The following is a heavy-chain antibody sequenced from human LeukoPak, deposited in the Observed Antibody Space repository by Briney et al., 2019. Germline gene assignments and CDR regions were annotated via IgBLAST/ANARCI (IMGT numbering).Heavy chain of an antibody. CDR2: IIPILGIA. J-gene: IGHJ5*02. CDR1: GGTFSSYA. CDR3: ARAVAQYYFDP. V-gene: IGHV1-69*04. D-gene: IGHD3-10*01. Sequence: ASVKVSCKASGGTFSSYAISWVRQAPGQGLEWMGRIIPILGIANYAQKFQGRVTITADKSTSTAYMELSSLRSDDTAVYYCARAVAQYYFDPWGQGTLVTVSS.